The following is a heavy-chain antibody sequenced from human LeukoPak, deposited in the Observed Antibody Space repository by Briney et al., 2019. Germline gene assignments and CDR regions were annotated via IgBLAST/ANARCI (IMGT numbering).Heavy chain of an antibody. D-gene: IGHD3-10*01. Sequence: GGSLRLSCAASGFTLRNAWMNWVRQAPGKGLDWVGRIKGKADGGTTEYAPPVKGRFTISRDESKNTLFLRMNSLRVEDTAVYYCARGRVLNDYWGQGTLVTVSS. CDR1: GFTLRNAW. CDR3: ARGRVLNDY. V-gene: IGHV3-15*01. CDR2: IKGKADGGTT. J-gene: IGHJ4*02.